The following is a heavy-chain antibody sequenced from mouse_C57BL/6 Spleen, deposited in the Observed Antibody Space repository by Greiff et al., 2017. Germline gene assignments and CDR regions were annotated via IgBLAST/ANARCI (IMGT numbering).Heavy chain of an antibody. CDR1: GYSFTGYY. V-gene: IGHV1-42*01. CDR3: ARRTTVVADY. Sequence: VQLQQSGPELVKPGASVKISCKASGYSFTGYYMNWVKQSPEKSLEWIGEINPSTGGTTYNQKFKAKATLTVDKSSSTAYMQLKSLTSEDSAVYYCARRTTVVADYWGQGTSVTVSS. D-gene: IGHD1-1*01. J-gene: IGHJ4*01. CDR2: INPSTGGT.